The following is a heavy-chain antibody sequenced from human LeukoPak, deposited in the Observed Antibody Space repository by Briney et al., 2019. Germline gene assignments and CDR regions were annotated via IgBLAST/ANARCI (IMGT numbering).Heavy chain of an antibody. Sequence: SETLSLTCAVYGGSFSGYYWSWIRQPPGKGLEWIGEINHSGSTNYNPSLKSRVTISVDTSKNQFSLKLSSVTAADTAVYYCARHDSSGYYWFDPWGQGTLVTVSS. V-gene: IGHV4-34*01. CDR1: GGSFSGYY. CDR2: INHSGST. J-gene: IGHJ5*02. D-gene: IGHD3-22*01. CDR3: ARHDSSGYYWFDP.